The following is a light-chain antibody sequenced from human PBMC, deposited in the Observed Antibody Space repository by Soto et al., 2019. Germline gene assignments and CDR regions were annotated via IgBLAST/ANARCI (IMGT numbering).Light chain of an antibody. Sequence: TLSVSPGERVTLSCRASQNVANNLAWYQQKPGQPPRLLIFRASTRATGVAARFSGSGSGTEFTLTISGLQSEDFAVYYCKQYNNWVPGTVGPGTTVDS. V-gene: IGKV3-15*01. CDR3: KQYNNWVPGT. CDR1: QNVANN. J-gene: IGKJ3*01. CDR2: RAS.